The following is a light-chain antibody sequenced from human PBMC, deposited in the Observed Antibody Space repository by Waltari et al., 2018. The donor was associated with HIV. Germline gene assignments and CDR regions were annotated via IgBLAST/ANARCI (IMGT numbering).Light chain of an antibody. V-gene: IGLV2-23*02. CDR1: SSDLGRYDL. CDR3: CSYASGSTFV. Sequence: QSALTQPASVSGSPGPSITISCTGPSSDLGRYDLFSWYQQHPGKAPKVMIYEVSKRPSGVSNRFSGSKSGNTASLIISGLQAEDEADYYCCSYASGSTFVFGTGTKVTVL. J-gene: IGLJ1*01. CDR2: EVS.